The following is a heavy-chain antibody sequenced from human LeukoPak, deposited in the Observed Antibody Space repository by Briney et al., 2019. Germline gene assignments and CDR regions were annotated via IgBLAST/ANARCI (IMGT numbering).Heavy chain of an antibody. CDR1: GGSISSGGYY. Sequence: PSETLSLTCTVSGGSISSGGYYWSWIRQHPGKGLEWIGYIYYSGSTYYNPSLKSRVTISVDTSKNQFSLKLSSVTAADTAVYYCARTNHPRWNHAFDIWGQGTMVTVSS. CDR2: IYYSGST. CDR3: ARTNHPRWNHAFDI. J-gene: IGHJ3*02. V-gene: IGHV4-31*03. D-gene: IGHD1-1*01.